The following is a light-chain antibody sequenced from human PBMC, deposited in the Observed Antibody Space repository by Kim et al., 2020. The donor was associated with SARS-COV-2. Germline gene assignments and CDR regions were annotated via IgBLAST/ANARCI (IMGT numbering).Light chain of an antibody. CDR3: QQYNNWLPIT. Sequence: SPGERATLSCRASQSVSSNLAWYQQKPGQAPRLLIYGASTRATGIPARFSGSGSGTEFTLTIGSLQSEDFAVYYCQQYNNWLPITFGQGTRLEIK. CDR2: GAS. J-gene: IGKJ5*01. CDR1: QSVSSN. V-gene: IGKV3-15*01.